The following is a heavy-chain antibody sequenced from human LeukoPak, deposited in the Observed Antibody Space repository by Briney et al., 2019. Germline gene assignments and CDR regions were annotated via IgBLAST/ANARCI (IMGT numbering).Heavy chain of an antibody. V-gene: IGHV1-69*05. D-gene: IGHD2-2*02. CDR3: ARAYGYCSSTSCHRENWFDP. CDR1: GGTFSSYA. J-gene: IGHJ5*02. CDR2: IIPIFGTA. Sequence: SVKVSCKASGGTFSSYAISWVRQAPGQGLEWMGGIIPIFGTANYAQKFQGRVTITTDESTSTAYMELSSLRSEDTAVYYCARAYGYCSSTSCHRENWFDPWGQGTLVTVSS.